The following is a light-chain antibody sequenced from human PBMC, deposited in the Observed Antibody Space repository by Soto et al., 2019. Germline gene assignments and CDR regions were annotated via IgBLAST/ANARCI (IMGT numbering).Light chain of an antibody. CDR2: GAS. J-gene: IGKJ2*01. Sequence: EVVLTKSPGTLSLSPRERATLSCRASQSIKGTYLARYLQKPGQAPRLLLYGASTRATGIPDRFGGGGSGTDFTLTSSRLEHADFAVYYCQHYGSSPPYTFGRGLKLVTK. CDR3: QHYGSSPPYT. CDR1: QSIKGTY. V-gene: IGKV3-20*01.